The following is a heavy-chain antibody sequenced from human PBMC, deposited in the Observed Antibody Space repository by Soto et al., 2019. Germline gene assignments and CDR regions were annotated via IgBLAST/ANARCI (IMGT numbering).Heavy chain of an antibody. D-gene: IGHD1-7*01. V-gene: IGHV3-23*05. CDR3: AKELLGWATVINYFFDH. CDR2: ITDSGTGT. J-gene: IGHJ4*02. Sequence: PGGSLRLSCATSGFDFNKYAMNWVRLAPGKGLEWVASITDSGTGTYYADSVRGRFRISRDSSESTVYLQMRDLGAEDTAVYYCAKELLGWATVINYFFDHWGQGTLVTSPQ. CDR1: GFDFNKYA.